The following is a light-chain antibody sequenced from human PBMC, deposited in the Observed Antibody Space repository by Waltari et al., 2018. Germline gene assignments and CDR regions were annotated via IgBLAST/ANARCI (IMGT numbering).Light chain of an antibody. CDR2: GAS. CDR3: QRYGGVPWT. Sequence: DIQMTQSPSSLSAFVGDRVTITCRASQVIDTYLAWYQQKRGMPHKLLIYGASTMQSGVPLRFSGSGSGTDFTLTITSLQPEDAATYYCQRYGGVPWTFGQGTKVEIK. J-gene: IGKJ1*01. V-gene: IGKV1-27*01. CDR1: QVIDTY.